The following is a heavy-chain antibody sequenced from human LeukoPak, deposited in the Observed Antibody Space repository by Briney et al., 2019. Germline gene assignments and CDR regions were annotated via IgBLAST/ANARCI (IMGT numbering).Heavy chain of an antibody. Sequence: SETLSLTCTVSGASISSNIYYWGWIRQPPGKGLEWIGYIYYSGSTNYNPSLKSRVTISVDTSKNQFSLKLSSVTAADTAVYYCARVVVIGGNWFDPWGQGTLVTVSS. V-gene: IGHV4-61*05. J-gene: IGHJ5*02. D-gene: IGHD3-22*01. CDR2: IYYSGST. CDR1: GASISSNIYY. CDR3: ARVVVIGGNWFDP.